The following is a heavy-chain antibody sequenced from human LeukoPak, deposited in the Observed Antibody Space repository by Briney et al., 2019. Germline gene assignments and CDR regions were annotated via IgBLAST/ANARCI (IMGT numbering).Heavy chain of an antibody. D-gene: IGHD3-10*01. CDR3: ARRATMVRGVLNDAFDI. V-gene: IGHV4-59*08. J-gene: IGHJ3*02. CDR2: IYYSGST. Sequence: AETLSLTCTVSGGSISSYYWRWLRQPPGKGLEGVGYIYYSGSTNFNPSLKSRVTISVDTSKNEFSLKLSSVTAADTAVYYGARRATMVRGVLNDAFDIWGQGTMVTVSS. CDR1: GGSISSYY.